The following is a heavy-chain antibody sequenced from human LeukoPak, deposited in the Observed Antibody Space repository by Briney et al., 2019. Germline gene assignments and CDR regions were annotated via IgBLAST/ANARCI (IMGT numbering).Heavy chain of an antibody. CDR1: GGTFSSYA. V-gene: IGHV1-69*06. Sequence: SVKVSCKASGGTFSSYAISWVRQAPGQGLEWMGGIIPIFGTANYAQKFQGRVTITADKSTSTAYMELSSLRSEDTAVYYCAKSITYYYDSSGYSPGSFDYWGQGTLVTVSS. CDR2: IIPIFGTA. CDR3: AKSITYYYDSSGYSPGSFDY. J-gene: IGHJ4*02. D-gene: IGHD3-22*01.